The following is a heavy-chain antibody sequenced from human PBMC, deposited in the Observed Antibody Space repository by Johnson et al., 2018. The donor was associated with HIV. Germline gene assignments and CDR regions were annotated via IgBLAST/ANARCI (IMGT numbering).Heavy chain of an antibody. J-gene: IGHJ3*02. V-gene: IGHV3-30*04. CDR1: GFTFSSYA. CDR2: ISYDGSNN. Sequence: QVQLVESGGGLVQPGGSLRLSCAASGFTFSSYAIHWVRQAPGKGLEWVAVISYDGSNNYYGDSVKGRFTISRDNTKNTLYRQMNSLRADDTAVYYCAKDLRIFDWFNAYDAFDSWGQGTRGTVSS. CDR3: AKDLRIFDWFNAYDAFDS. D-gene: IGHD3-9*01.